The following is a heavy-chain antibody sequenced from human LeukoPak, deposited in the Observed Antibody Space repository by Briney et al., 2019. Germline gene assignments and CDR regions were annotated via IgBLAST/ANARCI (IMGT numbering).Heavy chain of an antibody. CDR2: IKQDGSEK. D-gene: IGHD2-8*01. Sequence: PGGSLRLSCAASGFTFSSYWMSWVRQAPGKGLEWVANIKQDGSEKYYVDSVKGRFTISRDNAKNSLYLQMNSLRAEDTAVYYCAREADIVLVVYDYWGQGTLVTVSS. J-gene: IGHJ4*02. CDR1: GFTFSSYW. CDR3: AREADIVLVVYDY. V-gene: IGHV3-7*01.